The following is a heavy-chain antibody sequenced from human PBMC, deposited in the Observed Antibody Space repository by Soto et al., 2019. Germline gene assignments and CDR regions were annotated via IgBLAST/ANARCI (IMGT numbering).Heavy chain of an antibody. J-gene: IGHJ4*02. CDR1: GGSISSGDYY. V-gene: IGHV4-30-4*01. Sequence: LSLTCTVSGGSISSGDYYWSWIRQPPGKGLEWIGYIYYSGSTYYNPSLKSRVTISVDTSKNQFSLKLSSVTAADTAVYYCAREILSAYSSGHFDYWGQGTLVTVSS. CDR2: IYYSGST. CDR3: AREILSAYSSGHFDY. D-gene: IGHD6-19*01.